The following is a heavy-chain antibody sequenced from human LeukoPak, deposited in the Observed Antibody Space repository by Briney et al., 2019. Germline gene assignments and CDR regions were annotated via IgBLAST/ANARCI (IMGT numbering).Heavy chain of an antibody. CDR3: AKDPDIVVVPAAPSFDY. CDR1: GFTFSSYA. J-gene: IGHJ4*02. V-gene: IGHV3-23*01. D-gene: IGHD2-2*01. CDR2: ISGSGGST. Sequence: GGSLRLSCAASGFTFSSYAMSWVRQAPGKGLEGVSAISGSGGSTYYADSVKGRFTISRDNSKNTLYLQMNSLRAEDTAVYYCAKDPDIVVVPAAPSFDYWGQGTLVTVSS.